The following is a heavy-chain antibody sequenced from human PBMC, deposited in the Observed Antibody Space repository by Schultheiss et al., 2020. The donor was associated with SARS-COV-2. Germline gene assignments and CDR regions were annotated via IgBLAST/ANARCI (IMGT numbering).Heavy chain of an antibody. D-gene: IGHD3-10*01. J-gene: IGHJ5*02. V-gene: IGHV3-21*01. CDR3: AKDPGEYRTGWFDP. CDR1: GFTFSGSA. Sequence: GGSLRLSCAASGFTFSGSAMHWVRQAPGKGLEWVSSISSSSSYIYYADSVKGRFTISRDNSKNTLFLLTNSLRSEDTAVYYCAKDPGEYRTGWFDPWGQGTLVTVSS. CDR2: ISSSSSYI.